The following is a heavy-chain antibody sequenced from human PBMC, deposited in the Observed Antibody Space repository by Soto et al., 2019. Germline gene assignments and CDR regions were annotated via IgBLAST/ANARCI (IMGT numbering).Heavy chain of an antibody. CDR2: ISYDGSNK. CDR3: AHGNTGWEWLLLIH. Sequence: QVQLVESGGGVVQPGRSLRLSYAASGFTFSSYGMHWVRQAPGKGLEWVAVISYDGSNKYYADSVKGRFTISRDNSKNTLYLQMSSLRAEDTAVYYCAHGNTGWEWLLLIHWGQGTLVSVSS. D-gene: IGHD3-22*01. CDR1: GFTFSSYG. V-gene: IGHV3-30*03. J-gene: IGHJ4*02.